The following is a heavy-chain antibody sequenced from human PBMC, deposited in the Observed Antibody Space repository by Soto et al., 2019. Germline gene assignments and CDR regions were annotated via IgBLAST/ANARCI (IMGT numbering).Heavy chain of an antibody. D-gene: IGHD3-22*01. CDR1: GYTFTTYY. V-gene: IGHV1-46*01. Sequence: QVQLVQSGAEVKRPGGSVRISCKASGYTFTTYYIHWVGQAPGQGLEWMGIIDPSGGAPTYAQNFQGRITMTRDTSANLFYLTLRSLRSDDTAVYYCARVPYDTTAYYAFWGQGTLVTVSS. CDR2: IDPSGGAP. J-gene: IGHJ4*02. CDR3: ARVPYDTTAYYAF.